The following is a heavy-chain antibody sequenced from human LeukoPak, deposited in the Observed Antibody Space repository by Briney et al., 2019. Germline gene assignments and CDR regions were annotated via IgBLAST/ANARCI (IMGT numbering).Heavy chain of an antibody. Sequence: GASVKVSCKASGGTFSSYAITWVRQAPGQGLEWMGWISTYNGNTNYAQKLQGRVTMTTDTSTTTAYMELRSLRSDDTAVYYCARVVGYSYSDYWGQGSLVTVSS. CDR3: ARVVGYSYSDY. J-gene: IGHJ4*02. V-gene: IGHV1-18*01. D-gene: IGHD2-21*02. CDR2: ISTYNGNT. CDR1: GGTFSSYA.